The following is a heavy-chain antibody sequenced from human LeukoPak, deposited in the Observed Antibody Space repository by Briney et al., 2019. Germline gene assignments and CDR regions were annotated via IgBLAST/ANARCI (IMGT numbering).Heavy chain of an antibody. CDR1: GYTFTSYD. J-gene: IGHJ6*03. Sequence: ASVKVSCTASGYTFTSYDINWVRQATGQGLEWMGWMNPNSGNTGYAQKFQGRVTITRNTSISTAYMELSSLRSEDTAAYYCARGKDSSSWYNYYYMDVWGKGTTVTVSS. CDR2: MNPNSGNT. CDR3: ARGKDSSSWYNYYYMDV. D-gene: IGHD6-13*01. V-gene: IGHV1-8*03.